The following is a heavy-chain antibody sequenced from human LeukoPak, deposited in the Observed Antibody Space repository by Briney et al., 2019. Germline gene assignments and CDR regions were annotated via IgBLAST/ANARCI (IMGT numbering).Heavy chain of an antibody. J-gene: IGHJ5*02. D-gene: IGHD6-19*01. V-gene: IGHV1-18*01. Sequence: GASVKVSCKASGYIFTSYGISWVRQAPGQGLEWMGWISAYNGNTNYAQKLQGRVTMTTDTSTSTAYMELRSLRSDDTAVYYCARGHHPGIAVAGRGGNWFDPWGQGTLVTVSS. CDR1: GYIFTSYG. CDR2: ISAYNGNT. CDR3: ARGHHPGIAVAGRGGNWFDP.